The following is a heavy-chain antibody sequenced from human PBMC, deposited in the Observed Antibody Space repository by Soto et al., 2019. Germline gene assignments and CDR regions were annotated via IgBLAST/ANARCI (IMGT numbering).Heavy chain of an antibody. V-gene: IGHV3-43*01. J-gene: IGHJ4*02. D-gene: IGHD3-9*01. CDR3: AKDAYDILTGQKRYFDS. Sequence: GSLSLSCAASGFTFNAYTMHWVRQAPGKGLEWVSLIRWDGGITYYGDSVKGRFTVSRDNSDNSLYLQMTSLRSDDTAFYYGAKDAYDILTGQKRYFDSWGQGTLVTVSS. CDR1: GFTFNAYT. CDR2: IRWDGGIT.